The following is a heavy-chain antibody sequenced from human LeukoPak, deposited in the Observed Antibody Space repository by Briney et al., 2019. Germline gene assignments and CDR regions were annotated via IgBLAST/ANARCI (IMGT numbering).Heavy chain of an antibody. D-gene: IGHD3-22*01. V-gene: IGHV3-33*01. CDR1: GFTFGSYG. CDR2: IWYDGSNK. Sequence: GGSLRLSCAASGFTFGSYGMHWVRQAPGKGLEWVAVIWYDGSNKYYADSVKGRFTISRDNSKNTLYLQMNSLRAEDTAVYYCARASSYYYDSSGYLLYWGQGTLVTVSS. J-gene: IGHJ4*02. CDR3: ARASSYYYDSSGYLLY.